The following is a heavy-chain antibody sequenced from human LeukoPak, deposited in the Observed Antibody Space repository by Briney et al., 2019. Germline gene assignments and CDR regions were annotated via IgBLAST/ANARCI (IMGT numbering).Heavy chain of an antibody. Sequence: GGSLRLSCAASEFSVGSNYMTWVRQAPGKGLEWVSLIYSGGSTYYADSVKGRFPISRDNSKNTLYLQMNSLRAEDTAVYYCAKDCDGCMMTFDNWGQGALVTVSS. V-gene: IGHV3-53*01. D-gene: IGHD2-8*01. CDR2: IYSGGST. CDR1: EFSVGSNY. J-gene: IGHJ4*02. CDR3: AKDCDGCMMTFDN.